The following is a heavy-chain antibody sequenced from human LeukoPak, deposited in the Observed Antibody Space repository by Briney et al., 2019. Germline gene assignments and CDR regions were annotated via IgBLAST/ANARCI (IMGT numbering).Heavy chain of an antibody. CDR1: GFSIGTAYY. V-gene: IGHV4-38-2*02. CDR3: ARAEAATWFDP. CDR2: IYHSGST. D-gene: IGHD2-15*01. Sequence: SETLSLTCNVSGFSIGTAYYWGWIRQPPGKGLEWIATIYHSGSTYYSPSLKSRVTISLDKSKNHFSLILRSVTAADTAVYYCARAEAATWFDPWGQGTLVTVSS. J-gene: IGHJ5*02.